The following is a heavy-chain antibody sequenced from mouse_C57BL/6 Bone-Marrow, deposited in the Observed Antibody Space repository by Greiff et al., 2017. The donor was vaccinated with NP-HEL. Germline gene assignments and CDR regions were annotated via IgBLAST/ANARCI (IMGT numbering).Heavy chain of an antibody. J-gene: IGHJ4*01. Sequence: VQLKESGAELVKPGASVKLSCTASGFNIKDYYMHWVKQRTEQGLEWIGRIDPEDGETKYAPKFQGKATITADTSSNTAYLQLSSLTSEDTAVYYCARVYGSSYDAMDYWGQGTSVTVSS. CDR3: ARVYGSSYDAMDY. D-gene: IGHD1-1*01. V-gene: IGHV14-2*01. CDR1: GFNIKDYY. CDR2: IDPEDGET.